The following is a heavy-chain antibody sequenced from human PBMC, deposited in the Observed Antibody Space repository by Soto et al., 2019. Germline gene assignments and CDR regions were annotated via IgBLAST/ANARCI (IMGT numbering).Heavy chain of an antibody. CDR3: ARLSILSSPQLRRENHFDY. CDR2: IYYSGST. J-gene: IGHJ4*02. V-gene: IGHV4-39*01. Sequence: SETLSLTCTVSGGSISSSSYYWGWIRQPPGKGLEWIGSIYYSGSTYYNPSLKSRVTISVDTSKNQFSLKLSSVTAADTAVYYCARLSILSSPQLRRENHFDYWGQGTLVTVSS. CDR1: GGSISSSSYY. D-gene: IGHD2-8*02.